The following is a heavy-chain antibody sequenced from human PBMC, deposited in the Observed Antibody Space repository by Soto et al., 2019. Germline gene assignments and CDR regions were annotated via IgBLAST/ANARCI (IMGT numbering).Heavy chain of an antibody. CDR1: GFTFSSYV. Sequence: EVQLLESGGGLVQPGGSLRLSCETSGFTFSSYVMGWVRQAPGAGLEWVSVIDGSGYDKSLADSVKGRFTISSDNSKDTFYLEMNSLRSEDPGIYYCVKEIVAAASAATSAVDLWGQGTLVTVST. CDR3: VKEIVAAASAATSAVDL. CDR2: IDGSGYDK. V-gene: IGHV3-23*01. J-gene: IGHJ4*02. D-gene: IGHD2-21*01.